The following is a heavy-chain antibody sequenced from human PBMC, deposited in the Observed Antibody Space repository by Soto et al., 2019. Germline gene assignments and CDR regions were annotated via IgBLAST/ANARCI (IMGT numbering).Heavy chain of an antibody. D-gene: IGHD6-13*01. CDR3: AREGIAAPRAYYYYMDV. CDR2: ISSSSSYI. CDR1: GFTFSSYS. V-gene: IGHV3-21*01. J-gene: IGHJ6*03. Sequence: GGSLRLSCAASGFTFSSYSMNWVRQAPGKGLEWVSSISSSSSYIYYADSVKGRFTISRDNAKNSLYLQMNSLRAEDTAVYYCAREGIAAPRAYYYYMDVWGKGTTVTVSS.